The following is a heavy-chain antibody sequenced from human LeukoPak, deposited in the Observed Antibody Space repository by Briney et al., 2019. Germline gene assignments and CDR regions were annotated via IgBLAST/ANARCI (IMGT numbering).Heavy chain of an antibody. V-gene: IGHV4-61*01. CDR2: VYYSGST. J-gene: IGHJ5*02. CDR1: GDSVRSGNSY. D-gene: IGHD5/OR15-5a*01. Sequence: PSETLSLTCSVSGDSVRSGNSYWGWLRQPPGEGLEWIGYVYYSGSTDYSPSLKSRVTISVDKSKNQFSLKLSSVTAADTAVYYCARDVSVTPYDWFDPWGQGTLVTVSS. CDR3: ARDVSVTPYDWFDP.